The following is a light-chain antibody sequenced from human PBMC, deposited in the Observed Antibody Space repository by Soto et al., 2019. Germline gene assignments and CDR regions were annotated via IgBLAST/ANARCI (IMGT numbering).Light chain of an antibody. V-gene: IGKV3D-20*01. CDR1: QSVGINY. Sequence: TLSFSPGPRSTLSCGASQSVGINYLAWYHHKPGLAPSLLVYDASTMATGIPDRFTGSGSGTDFTLTITRLAPEDSAVYCRHQYSSSLLAFGGGTKVDIK. CDR2: DAS. J-gene: IGKJ4*01. CDR3: HQYSSSLLA.